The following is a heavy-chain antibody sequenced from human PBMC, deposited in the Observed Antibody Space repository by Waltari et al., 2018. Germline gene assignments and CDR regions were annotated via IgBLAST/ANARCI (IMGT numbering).Heavy chain of an antibody. CDR2: IKPSSGGT. CDR3: ARDLVVGSGDY. CDR1: GYTFTGYQ. J-gene: IGHJ4*02. V-gene: IGHV1-2*02. Sequence: QVHLVQSGAEVKKPGASVKVSCKASGYTFTGYQIHWVRQAPGQGLEWMGWIKPSSGGTKYAQNFQGRVTITRDTSIRTAYMELGRLRPDDTAMYYWARDLVVGSGDYWSQGTLVTVSS. D-gene: IGHD1-26*01.